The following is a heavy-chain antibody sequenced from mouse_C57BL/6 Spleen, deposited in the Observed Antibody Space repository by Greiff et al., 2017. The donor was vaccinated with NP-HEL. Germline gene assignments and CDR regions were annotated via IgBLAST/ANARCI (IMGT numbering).Heavy chain of an antibody. CDR1: GFTFSDYY. CDR2: INYDGSST. J-gene: IGHJ2*01. V-gene: IGHV5-16*01. CDR3: ARDIYYGSFDY. D-gene: IGHD2-2*01. Sequence: EVNVVESEGGLVQPGSSMKLSCTASGFTFSDYYMAWVRQVPEKGLEWVANINYDGSSTYYLDSLKSRFIISRDNAKNILYLQMGSLKSEDTATYYCARDIYYGSFDYWGQGTTLTVSS.